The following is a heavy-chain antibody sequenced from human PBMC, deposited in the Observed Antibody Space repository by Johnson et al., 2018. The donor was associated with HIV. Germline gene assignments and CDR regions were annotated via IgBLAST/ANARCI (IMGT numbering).Heavy chain of an antibody. D-gene: IGHD3-16*01. V-gene: IGHV3-66*01. CDR2: IYSGGKT. J-gene: IGHJ3*02. Sequence: VQLVESGGGVVRPGGSLRLSCAVSGVIFSDYYMSWVRLAPGKGLEWVSVIYSGGKTYYADSVKGRFTISRDNSKNTQYLQMTSLRVEDTAVYYCARDRIWGYAFDIWGQGTMVTVSS. CDR3: ARDRIWGYAFDI. CDR1: GVIFSDYY.